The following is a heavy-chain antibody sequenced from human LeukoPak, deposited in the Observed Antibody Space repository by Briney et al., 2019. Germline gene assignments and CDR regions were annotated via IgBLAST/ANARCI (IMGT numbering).Heavy chain of an antibody. Sequence: GRSLRLSCAASGFKFDDYAMHWVRQAPGKGLEWVSGISWNSGFIGYADSVKGRFTISRDNAKNSLYLQMDSLRAEDTALYYCVEAGAYDFWGGYGFDYWGQGTLVTVSS. V-gene: IGHV3-9*01. CDR3: VEAGAYDFWGGYGFDY. CDR2: ISWNSGFI. CDR1: GFKFDDYA. J-gene: IGHJ4*02. D-gene: IGHD3-3*01.